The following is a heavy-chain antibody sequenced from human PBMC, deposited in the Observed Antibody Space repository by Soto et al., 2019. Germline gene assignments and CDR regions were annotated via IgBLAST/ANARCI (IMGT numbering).Heavy chain of an antibody. CDR1: GYDFTTYG. CDR2: ISAHNGNT. J-gene: IGHJ4*02. Sequence: QVHLVQSGAEVKKPGASVKVSCKGSGYDFTTYGITWVRQAPGQGLEWMAWISAHNGNTDYAQKLQGRVTVTRDTSTRTAYMELRSLRSDDTAMYYCARGRYGDYCGQGALVTVSS. CDR3: ARGRYGDY. D-gene: IGHD1-1*01. V-gene: IGHV1-18*01.